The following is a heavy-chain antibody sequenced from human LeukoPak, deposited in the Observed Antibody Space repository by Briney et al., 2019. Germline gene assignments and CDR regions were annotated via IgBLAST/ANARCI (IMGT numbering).Heavy chain of an antibody. J-gene: IGHJ2*01. CDR2: IYYTRST. Sequence: PSETLSLTCTVSGVSINDFYWTWIRQPPGKGLEWIGSIYYTRSTYYNPSPKSRVTISVDTSKNQFSLKLTSVTAADTAVYYCARGVTMIVVVIHDWYFDLWGRGTLVTVSS. CDR3: ARGVTMIVVVIHDWYFDL. CDR1: GVSINDFY. V-gene: IGHV4-39*01. D-gene: IGHD3-22*01.